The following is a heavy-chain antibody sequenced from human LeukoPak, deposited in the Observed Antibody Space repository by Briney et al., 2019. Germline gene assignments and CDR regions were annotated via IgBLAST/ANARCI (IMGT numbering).Heavy chain of an antibody. CDR2: ISAYNGNT. CDR1: GYTFTNYG. V-gene: IGHV1-18*01. D-gene: IGHD1-26*01. Sequence: ASVKVSCKASGYTFTNYGISWVRQAPGQGLEWMGWISAYNGNTNYAQKLQGRVTMTTDTSTSTAYMELRSLRSDDTAVYYCARMKGSGSYYYYFDYWGQGTLVTVSS. CDR3: ARMKGSGSYYYYFDY. J-gene: IGHJ4*02.